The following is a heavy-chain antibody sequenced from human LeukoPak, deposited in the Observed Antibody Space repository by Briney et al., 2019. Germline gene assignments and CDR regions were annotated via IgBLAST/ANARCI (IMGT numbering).Heavy chain of an antibody. V-gene: IGHV4-39*01. CDR1: GGSISSSSYY. CDR2: IYYSGST. D-gene: IGHD2-2*01. Sequence: SETLSLTCTVSGGSISSSSYYWGWIRQPPGKGLEWIGSIYYSGSTYYNPSLKSRVTISVDTSKNQFSLKLSSVTAADTAVYYCARHGSDIVVAPAAIDYWGQGTLVTVSS. J-gene: IGHJ4*02. CDR3: ARHGSDIVVAPAAIDY.